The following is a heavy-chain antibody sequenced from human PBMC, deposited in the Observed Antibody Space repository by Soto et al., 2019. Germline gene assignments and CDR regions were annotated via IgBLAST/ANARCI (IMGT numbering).Heavy chain of an antibody. D-gene: IGHD6-13*01. Sequence: SETLSLTCAVYGGSFSGYYWSWIRQPPGKGLEWIGEINHSGSTNYNPSLKSRVTISVDTSKNQFSLKLSSVTAADTAVYYCARCRRRLAAAKYYFDYWGQGTLVTVSS. CDR1: GGSFSGYY. V-gene: IGHV4-34*01. J-gene: IGHJ4*02. CDR3: ARCRRRLAAAKYYFDY. CDR2: INHSGST.